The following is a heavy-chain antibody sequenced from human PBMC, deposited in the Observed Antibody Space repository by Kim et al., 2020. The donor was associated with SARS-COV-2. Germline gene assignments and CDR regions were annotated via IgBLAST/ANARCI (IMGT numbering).Heavy chain of an antibody. J-gene: IGHJ5*02. D-gene: IGHD6-6*01. V-gene: IGHV4-39*01. CDR1: GGSISSSSYY. CDR2: IYYSGST. CDR3: ARRSSLLNWFDP. Sequence: SETLSLTCTVSGGSISSSSYYWGWIRQPPGKGLEWIGSIYYSGSTYYNPSLKSRVTISVDTSKNQFSLKLSSVTAADTAVYYCARRSSLLNWFDPWGQGT.